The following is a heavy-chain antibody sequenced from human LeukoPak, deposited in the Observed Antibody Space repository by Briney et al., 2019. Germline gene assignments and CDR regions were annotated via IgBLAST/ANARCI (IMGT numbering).Heavy chain of an antibody. J-gene: IGHJ6*03. V-gene: IGHV1-24*01. CDR2: FDPEDGET. CDR1: GYTLTELS. Sequence: ASVKVSCKVSGYTLTELSMHWVRQAPGKGLEWMGGFDPEDGETIYAQKFQGRVTMTEDTSTDTAYMELSSLRSEDTAVYYCSTSAMTTVTTPYMDVWGKGTRVTVS. D-gene: IGHD4-17*01. CDR3: STSAMTTVTTPYMDV.